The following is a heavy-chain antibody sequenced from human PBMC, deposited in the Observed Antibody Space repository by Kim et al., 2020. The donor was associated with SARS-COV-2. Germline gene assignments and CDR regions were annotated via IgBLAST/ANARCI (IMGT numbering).Heavy chain of an antibody. CDR3: ARGGGTYGLNYFDY. D-gene: IGHD2-15*01. J-gene: IGHJ4*02. V-gene: IGHV3-30*07. Sequence: YADSVKGRFTISRDNSKNTLFLLMNSLRAEDTAVYYCARGGGTYGLNYFDYWGQGTMVTVSS.